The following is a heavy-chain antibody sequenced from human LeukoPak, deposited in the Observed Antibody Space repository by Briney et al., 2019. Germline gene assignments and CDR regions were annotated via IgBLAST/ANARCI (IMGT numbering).Heavy chain of an antibody. CDR2: ISAYNGNT. V-gene: IGHV1-18*01. D-gene: IGHD3-10*01. CDR1: GFTFTSYG. J-gene: IGHJ6*03. CDR3: ARGIAWFGELGYYYYMDV. Sequence: ASVKVSCKASGFTFTSYGFTWVRQAPGQGLEWMGWISAYNGNTNYAQNLLGRVTVTTDTSTSTVYMELRSLRSDDTAVYYCARGIAWFGELGYYYYMDVWGKGTTVTVSS.